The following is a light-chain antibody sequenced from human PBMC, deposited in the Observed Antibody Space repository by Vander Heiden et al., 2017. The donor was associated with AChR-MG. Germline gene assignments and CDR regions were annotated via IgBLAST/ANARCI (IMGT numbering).Light chain of an antibody. CDR2: KAS. Sequence: DIQMTQSPATLSASVGDRITITCRASQSISSWLASYQQKPGKAPKLLIYKASTLESGVPSRFSGSGSGTEFTLTISSLQPDDFATYYCQQYTNYFRTFGQGTKVEV. CDR3: QQYTNYFRT. V-gene: IGKV1-5*03. J-gene: IGKJ1*01. CDR1: QSISSW.